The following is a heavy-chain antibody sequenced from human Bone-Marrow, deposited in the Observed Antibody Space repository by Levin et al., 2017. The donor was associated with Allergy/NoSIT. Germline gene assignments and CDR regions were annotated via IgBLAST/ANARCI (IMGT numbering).Heavy chain of an antibody. CDR3: ASGNGWYVH. CDR2: VYHTGST. CDR1: GGSISSTNW. V-gene: IGHV4-4*02. J-gene: IGHJ5*02. D-gene: IGHD2-8*01. Sequence: PSETLSLTCAVSGGSISSTNWWSWVRQPPGKGLEWFGEVYHTGSTKYNPSLSSRVTISVDKSNNRFSLRLSAVTAADTAVYYCASGNGWYVHWGQGTLVTVSS.